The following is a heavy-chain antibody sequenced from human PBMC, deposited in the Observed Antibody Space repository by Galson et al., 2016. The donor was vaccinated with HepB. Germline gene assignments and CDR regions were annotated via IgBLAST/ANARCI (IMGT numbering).Heavy chain of an antibody. CDR3: AKGTSGDSGPTLDY. Sequence: SLRLSCAVSGFTFGLFSMTWVRQAPGKGLEYISAIVGNGADTYYADSVKGRFTISRDNSRNTLYLQLNNLRAEDTALYYCAKGTSGDSGPTLDYWGQGTVVTVSS. CDR2: IVGNGADT. D-gene: IGHD1-26*01. V-gene: IGHV3-23*01. J-gene: IGHJ4*02. CDR1: GFTFGLFS.